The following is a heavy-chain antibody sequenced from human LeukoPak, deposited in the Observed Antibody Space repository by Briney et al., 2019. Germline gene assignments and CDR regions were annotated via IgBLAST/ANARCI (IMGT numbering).Heavy chain of an antibody. CDR1: EYSFTSYW. V-gene: IGHV5-51*01. Sequence: GESLKISCKGSEYSFTSYWIGWVRQLPGKGLEWMGIIYPGDSDTRYSPSFQGQVTISADKSISTAYLQWSSLKASDTAMYYCARPSFLIGSGNSPTDYWGQGTLVTVSS. CDR3: ARPSFLIGSGNSPTDY. CDR2: IYPGDSDT. J-gene: IGHJ4*02. D-gene: IGHD3-10*01.